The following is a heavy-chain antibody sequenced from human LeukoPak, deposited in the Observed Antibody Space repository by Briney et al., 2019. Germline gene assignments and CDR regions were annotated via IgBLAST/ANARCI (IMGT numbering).Heavy chain of an antibody. V-gene: IGHV3-7*01. CDR2: IKQDGSEK. Sequence: PGGSLRLSCAASGYTFSGYWMSWVRQAPGKGLEWVANIKQDGSEKYYVDSVKGRFTISRDNAKNSLYLQMNSLRAEDTAVYYCARVVYFYLYYFDYWGQGTLVTVSS. CDR3: ARVVYFYLYYFDY. CDR1: GYTFSGYW. D-gene: IGHD2/OR15-2a*01. J-gene: IGHJ4*02.